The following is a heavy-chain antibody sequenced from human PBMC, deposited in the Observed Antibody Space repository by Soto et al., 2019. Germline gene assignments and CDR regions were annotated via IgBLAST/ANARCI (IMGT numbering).Heavy chain of an antibody. V-gene: IGHV1-46*01. J-gene: IGHJ3*02. CDR3: ARAAMVTEGAFDI. CDR2: INPSGGST. Sequence: QVQLVQSGAEVKKPGASVKVSCKASGYTFTSYYMHWVRHAPGQGLEWMGIINPSGGSTSYAQKFQGRVTMTRDTSTSTVYMELSSLRSEDTAVYYCARAAMVTEGAFDIWGQGTMVTVSS. CDR1: GYTFTSYY. D-gene: IGHD5-18*01.